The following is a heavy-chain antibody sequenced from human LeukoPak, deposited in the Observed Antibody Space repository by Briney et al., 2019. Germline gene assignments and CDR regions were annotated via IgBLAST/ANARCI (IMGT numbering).Heavy chain of an antibody. V-gene: IGHV4-59*08. D-gene: IGHD4-17*01. Sequence: SETLSLTCTVSGGSISSYYWSWIRQPPGKGLEWIGYIYYSGSTNYNPSLKSRVTISVDTSKNQFSLKLSSVTAADTAVYYCARQAIYGDYGPRTDYWGQGTLVTVSS. CDR3: ARQAIYGDYGPRTDY. CDR2: IYYSGST. CDR1: GGSISSYY. J-gene: IGHJ4*02.